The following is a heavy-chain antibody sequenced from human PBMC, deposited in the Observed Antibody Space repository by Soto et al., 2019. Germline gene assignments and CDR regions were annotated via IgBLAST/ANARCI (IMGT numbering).Heavy chain of an antibody. Sequence: ASVKVSCKASGCTFTSYAMHWVRQAPGQRLEWMGWINAGNGNTKYSQKFQGRVTITRDTSASTAHMELSSLRSEDTAVYYCARVFPGYDFWSGYYNYYYYGMDVWGQGTTVTVSS. CDR1: GCTFTSYA. J-gene: IGHJ6*02. D-gene: IGHD3-3*01. CDR2: INAGNGNT. CDR3: ARVFPGYDFWSGYYNYYYYGMDV. V-gene: IGHV1-3*01.